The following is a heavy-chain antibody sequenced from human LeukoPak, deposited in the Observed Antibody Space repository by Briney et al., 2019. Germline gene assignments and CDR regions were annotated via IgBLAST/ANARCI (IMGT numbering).Heavy chain of an antibody. V-gene: IGHV3-23*01. CDR3: ANGYCTNGVCYPYYYYYMDV. CDR1: GFSFSSCA. J-gene: IGHJ6*03. D-gene: IGHD2-8*01. Sequence: PGGSLRLSCAASGFSFSSCAMSWVRQAPGKGLEWVSAISGSGGSTYYADSVKGRFTISRDNSKNTLYLQMNSLRAEDTAVYYCANGYCTNGVCYPYYYYYMDVWGKGTTVTVSS. CDR2: ISGSGGST.